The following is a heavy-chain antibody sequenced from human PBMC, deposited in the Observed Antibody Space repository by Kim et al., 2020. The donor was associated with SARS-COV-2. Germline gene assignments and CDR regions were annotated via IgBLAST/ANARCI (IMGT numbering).Heavy chain of an antibody. CDR2: ISAYNGNT. CDR1: GYTFTSYG. CDR3: ARAPPGITMIVVGFDY. Sequence: ASVKVSCKASGYTFTSYGISWVRQAPGQGLEWMGWISAYNGNTNYAQKLQGRVTMTTDTSTSTAYMELRSLRSDDTAVYYCARAPPGITMIVVGFDYWGQGTLVTVSS. V-gene: IGHV1-18*01. D-gene: IGHD3-22*01. J-gene: IGHJ4*02.